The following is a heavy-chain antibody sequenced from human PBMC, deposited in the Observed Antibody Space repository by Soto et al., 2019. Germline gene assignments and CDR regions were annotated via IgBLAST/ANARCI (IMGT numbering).Heavy chain of an antibody. CDR3: ARYSADPFDN. CDR1: GYSFTSYS. J-gene: IGHJ3*02. Sequence: GASVKVSCKASGYSFTSYSMHWVRQAPGRRLEWMGWINAANGKRKHSQNIQGRVTVTTDTSASTAYMALSGLRSEDTALCYCARYSADPFDNWGQGTMVTVSS. CDR2: INAANGKR. D-gene: IGHD2-21*01. V-gene: IGHV1-3*01.